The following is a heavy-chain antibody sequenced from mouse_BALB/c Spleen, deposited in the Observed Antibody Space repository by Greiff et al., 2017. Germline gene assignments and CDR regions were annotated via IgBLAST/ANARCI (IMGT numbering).Heavy chain of an antibody. Sequence: DVMLVESGGGLVQPGGSRKLSCAASGFTFSSFGMHWVRQAPEKGLEWVAYISSGSSTIYYADTVKGRFTISRDNPKNTLFLQMTSLRSEDTAMYYCARVYDYDAWFAYWGQGTLVTVSA. J-gene: IGHJ3*01. CDR1: GFTFSSFG. V-gene: IGHV5-17*02. D-gene: IGHD2-4*01. CDR2: ISSGSSTI. CDR3: ARVYDYDAWFAY.